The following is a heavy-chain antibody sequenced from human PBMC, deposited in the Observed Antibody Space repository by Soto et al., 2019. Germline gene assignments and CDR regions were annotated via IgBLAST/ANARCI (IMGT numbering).Heavy chain of an antibody. J-gene: IGHJ5*02. CDR2: ITASGDSA. V-gene: IGHV3-23*01. Sequence: EVSLRLSCEASGFTFRDFAMSWVRQAPGKGLEWVSYITASGDSASYADSVKGRLTISRDNSKNTLYLQMKSLTAEDTAIPYCAKSTPVTTFSWGQGSLVTVSS. D-gene: IGHD4-17*01. CDR1: GFTFRDFA. CDR3: AKSTPVTTFS.